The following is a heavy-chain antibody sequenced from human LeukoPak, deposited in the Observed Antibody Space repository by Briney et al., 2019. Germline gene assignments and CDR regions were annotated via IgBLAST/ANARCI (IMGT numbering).Heavy chain of an antibody. V-gene: IGHV1-2*02. CDR1: GYTFTGYY. J-gene: IGHJ4*02. CDR3: ARWAGRLISSSWLEY. D-gene: IGHD6-13*01. Sequence: ASVKVSCKASGYTFTGYYMHWVRQAPGQGLEWMGWINPNSGGTNYAQKFQGRVTMTRDTSISTAYMELSRLRSDDTAVYYCARWAGRLISSSWLEYWGQGTLVTVSS. CDR2: INPNSGGT.